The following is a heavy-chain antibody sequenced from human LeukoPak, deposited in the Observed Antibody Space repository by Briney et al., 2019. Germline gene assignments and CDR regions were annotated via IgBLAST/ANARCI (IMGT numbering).Heavy chain of an antibody. CDR2: INPNSADT. V-gene: IGHV1-2*02. D-gene: IGHD3-22*01. CDR3: ARTKYYDSSVSFDY. J-gene: IGHJ4*02. Sequence: ASVKVSCKASGYTFSGYYMHWVRRAPGQGLEWMGWINPNSADTKYAQKLQGRVTMTSDTSISTAYMEVSGLRSDDTAVYYCARTKYYDSSVSFDYWGQGTLVTVSS. CDR1: GYTFSGYY.